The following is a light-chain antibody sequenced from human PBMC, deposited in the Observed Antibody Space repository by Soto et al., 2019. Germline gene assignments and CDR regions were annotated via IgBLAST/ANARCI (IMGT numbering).Light chain of an antibody. CDR3: QQSYSSPRT. V-gene: IGKV1-39*01. J-gene: IGKJ1*01. CDR1: QSISAY. Sequence: DIQLTQSPSSLSASVGDRVTITCRASQSISAYLHWYQQKPGKAPSLLIYTASSLQSGVPSRFSGIGSGTDFTLTISSLHPEDFATYYCQQSYSSPRTFGKGAKGEIK. CDR2: TAS.